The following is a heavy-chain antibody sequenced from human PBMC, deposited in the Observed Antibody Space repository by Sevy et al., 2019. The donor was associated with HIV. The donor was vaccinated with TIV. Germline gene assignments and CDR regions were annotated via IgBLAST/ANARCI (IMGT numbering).Heavy chain of an antibody. CDR1: GGTFSSYA. CDR2: IIPIFGTA. Sequence: ASVKVSCKASGGTFSSYAISWVRQAPGQGLEWMGGIIPIFGTANYAQKFQGRVTITAEESTGTAYMELTSLRSEDTAVYYCAADPRYCSSTSCYEQDYYYYYGMDVWGQGTTVTVSS. J-gene: IGHJ6*02. V-gene: IGHV1-69*13. D-gene: IGHD2-2*01. CDR3: AADPRYCSSTSCYEQDYYYYYGMDV.